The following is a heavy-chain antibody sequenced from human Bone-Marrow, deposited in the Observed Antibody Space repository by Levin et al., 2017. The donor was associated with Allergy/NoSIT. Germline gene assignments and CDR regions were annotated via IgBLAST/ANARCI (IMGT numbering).Heavy chain of an antibody. CDR1: GYTFTTYW. V-gene: IGHV5-51*01. CDR3: ARLRAPDIVAVVAARSGFDY. CDR2: IYPGDSDT. J-gene: IGHJ4*02. D-gene: IGHD2-15*01. Sequence: GESLKISCQGSGYTFTTYWIGWVRQMPGKGLEWMGIIYPGDSDTKYSPSFEGQVTISADKSITTAYLQWGSLEASDTAIYYCARLRAPDIVAVVAARSGFDYWGQGTLVTVAS.